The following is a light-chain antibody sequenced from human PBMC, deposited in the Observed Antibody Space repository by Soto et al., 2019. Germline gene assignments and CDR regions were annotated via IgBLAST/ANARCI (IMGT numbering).Light chain of an antibody. CDR3: QQSNSWPPTFT. Sequence: EIVLTQSPATLSSFPGDRVTLSCRASQYINTRLAWYQHRPGQAPRLLIYQTSIRAAGIPARFGGSGSGTDFTLTISSLEPEDSAVYYCQQSNSWPPTFTVGQGTRLEIK. J-gene: IGKJ5*01. CDR1: QYINTR. V-gene: IGKV3-11*01. CDR2: QTS.